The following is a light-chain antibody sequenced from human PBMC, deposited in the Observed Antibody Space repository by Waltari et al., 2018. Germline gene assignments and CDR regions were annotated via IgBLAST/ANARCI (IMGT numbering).Light chain of an antibody. CDR1: SGSTPRTFS. CDR3: SLYMGSGIWV. J-gene: IGLJ3*02. V-gene: IGLV8-61*01. CDR2: KGN. Sequence: QTVVPQAPPLSVSPVGTGKLTCALSSGSTPRTFSAPWYQLTPGQAPRTLVYKGNSRSSGVPDRFSGSILGNKAALTITGAQADDDSDYYCSLYMGSGIWVFGGGTKLTVL.